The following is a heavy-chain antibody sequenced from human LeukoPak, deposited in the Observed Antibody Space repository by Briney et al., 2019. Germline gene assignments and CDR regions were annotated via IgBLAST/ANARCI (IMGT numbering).Heavy chain of an antibody. CDR1: GYTFTSYD. CDR2: MHPNSGNT. V-gene: IGHV1-8*01. CDR3: ARGDPSSIAAAGTWFDP. D-gene: IGHD6-13*01. Sequence: ASVKVSCKASGYTFTSYDINWVRQATGQGLEWMGWMHPNSGNTGYAQKFQGRVTMTRNTSISTAYMELSSLRSEDTAVYYCARGDPSSIAAAGTWFDPWGQGTLVTVSS. J-gene: IGHJ5*02.